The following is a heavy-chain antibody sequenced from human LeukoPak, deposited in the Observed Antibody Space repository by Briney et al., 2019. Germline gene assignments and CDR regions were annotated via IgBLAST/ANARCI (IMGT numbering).Heavy chain of an antibody. Sequence: ASVKVSCKASGYTFTSYYMHWVRQAPGQGLEWMGIINPSGGSTSYAQKFQGRVTMTRDTSTSTVYMELSSLRSEDTAVYYCARDKGTMVRGVAMDVWGKGTTVTISS. V-gene: IGHV1-46*01. CDR3: ARDKGTMVRGVAMDV. D-gene: IGHD3-10*01. J-gene: IGHJ6*03. CDR2: INPSGGST. CDR1: GYTFTSYY.